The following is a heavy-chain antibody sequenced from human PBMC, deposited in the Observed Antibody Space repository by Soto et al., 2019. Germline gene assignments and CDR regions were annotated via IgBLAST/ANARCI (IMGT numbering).Heavy chain of an antibody. V-gene: IGHV4-39*01. CDR1: GGSINNGDYF. CDR3: AKVVVGAPRHPDFDS. CDR2: VYHSGTT. D-gene: IGHD2-15*01. J-gene: IGHJ4*02. Sequence: PSETLSLTCTVSGGSINNGDYFWGWIRQPPGKGLEWIGSVYHSGTTNYNPSLKSRVTISVDTSGNQFSLNLRSVTAADTAVYYCAKVVVGAPRHPDFDSWGQGTLVTVSS.